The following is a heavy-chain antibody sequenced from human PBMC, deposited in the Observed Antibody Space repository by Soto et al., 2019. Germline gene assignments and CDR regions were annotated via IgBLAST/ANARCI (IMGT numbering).Heavy chain of an antibody. J-gene: IGHJ4*02. CDR2: IIPYLGIS. Sequence: QVQLLQSGAELKRAGSSVRVSCTASGGSFNSYTVSWVRQAPGQGLEWMGRIIPYLGISNYAETFWGRVTISANRSTSTAYMDLSGLTSEDTALYFCAREDSSSSLDYWGQGRLVTVSS. CDR3: AREDSSSSLDY. D-gene: IGHD2-2*01. V-gene: IGHV1-69*08. CDR1: GGSFNSYT.